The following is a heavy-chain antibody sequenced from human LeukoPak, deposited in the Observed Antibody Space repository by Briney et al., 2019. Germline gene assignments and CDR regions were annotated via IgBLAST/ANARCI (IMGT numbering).Heavy chain of an antibody. Sequence: PSETLSLTCTVSGGSISSYYWSWIRQPPGKGLEWIGYIYYSGSTNYNPSLKSRVTISVDTSKNQFSLKLSSVTAADTAVYYCARVGTNYDFWSGYYTRWFDPWGQGTLVTVSS. V-gene: IGHV4-59*12. CDR1: GGSISSYY. D-gene: IGHD3-3*01. CDR2: IYYSGST. CDR3: ARVGTNYDFWSGYYTRWFDP. J-gene: IGHJ5*02.